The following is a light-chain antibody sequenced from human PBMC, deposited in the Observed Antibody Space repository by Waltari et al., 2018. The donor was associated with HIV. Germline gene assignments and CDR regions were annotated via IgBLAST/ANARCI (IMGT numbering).Light chain of an antibody. Sequence: SELTQDPAVSVALGQTVSITCQGDSLRTYYASWYLQKPGQAPVLVISPIHNRPSVIPARFSGSTSGNTASLTITGAQAEDEGDYYCNSRDRAGHHVVFGGGTKLTVL. CDR2: PIH. CDR3: NSRDRAGHHVV. CDR1: SLRTYY. V-gene: IGLV3-19*01. J-gene: IGLJ3*02.